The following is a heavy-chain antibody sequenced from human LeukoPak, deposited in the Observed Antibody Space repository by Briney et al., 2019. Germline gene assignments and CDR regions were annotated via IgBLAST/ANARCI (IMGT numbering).Heavy chain of an antibody. V-gene: IGHV3-7*01. D-gene: IGHD3-10*01. CDR2: IKQDGSEK. Sequence: PGGSLRLSCAASGFTFSSYWMSWVRQAPGKGLEWVANIKQDGSEKYYVDSVKGRFTISRDNAKNSLYLQMNSLRAEDTVVYYCARVVVRGVMSAWGQGTLVTVSS. CDR3: ARVVVRGVMSA. CDR1: GFTFSSYW. J-gene: IGHJ5*02.